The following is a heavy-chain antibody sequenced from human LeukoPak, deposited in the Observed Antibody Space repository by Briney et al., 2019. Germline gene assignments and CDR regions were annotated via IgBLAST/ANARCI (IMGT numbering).Heavy chain of an antibody. J-gene: IGHJ4*02. CDR3: ARDRIAAAGTDYDY. Sequence: HPGGSLRLSCAASGFTFSSYWMTWIRQAPGKGLEWVANIKGDESAKYYVDSVKGRFTISRDNAYNLLYLQMNSLRAEDTAVYYCARDRIAAAGTDYDYWGQGALATVSS. V-gene: IGHV3-7*01. CDR1: GFTFSSYW. D-gene: IGHD6-13*01. CDR2: IKGDESAK.